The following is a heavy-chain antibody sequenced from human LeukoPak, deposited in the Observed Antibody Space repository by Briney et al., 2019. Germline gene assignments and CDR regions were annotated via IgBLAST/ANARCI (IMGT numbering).Heavy chain of an antibody. J-gene: IGHJ4*02. Sequence: GASVKVSCKASGGTFSSYAISWVRQAPGQGLEWMGGIIPIFGTANYAQKFQGRVTITADESTSTAYMELSSLRSEDTAVYYCARDAEVATITWVYWGQGTLVTVSS. CDR1: GGTFSSYA. CDR3: ARDAEVATITWVY. CDR2: IIPIFGTA. V-gene: IGHV1-69*13. D-gene: IGHD5-24*01.